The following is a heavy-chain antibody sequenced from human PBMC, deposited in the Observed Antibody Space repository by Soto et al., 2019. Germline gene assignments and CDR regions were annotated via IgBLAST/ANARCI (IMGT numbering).Heavy chain of an antibody. CDR1: GYTFTGYY. Sequence: ASVKVSCKASGYTFTGYYMHWVRQAPGQGLEWMGWISAYNGNTNYAQKLQGRVTMTTDTSTSTAYMELRSLRSDDTAVYYCARVGYYRGPFDYWGQGTLVTVSS. V-gene: IGHV1-18*04. D-gene: IGHD3-22*01. J-gene: IGHJ4*02. CDR3: ARVGYYRGPFDY. CDR2: ISAYNGNT.